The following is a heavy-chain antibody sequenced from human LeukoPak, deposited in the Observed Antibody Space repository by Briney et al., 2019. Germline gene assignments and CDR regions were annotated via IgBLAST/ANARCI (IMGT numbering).Heavy chain of an antibody. D-gene: IGHD6-13*01. CDR2: INPNSGGT. V-gene: IGHV1-2*04. CDR3: ARGRTAAAKKYYFDY. CDR1: GYTFTGYY. Sequence: GASVKVSCKASGYTFTGYYMHWVRQAPGQGLEWMGWINPNSGGTNYAQKFQGWVTMTRDTSISTAYMELSRLRSDDTAVYYCARGRTAAAKKYYFDYWGQGTLVTVSS. J-gene: IGHJ4*02.